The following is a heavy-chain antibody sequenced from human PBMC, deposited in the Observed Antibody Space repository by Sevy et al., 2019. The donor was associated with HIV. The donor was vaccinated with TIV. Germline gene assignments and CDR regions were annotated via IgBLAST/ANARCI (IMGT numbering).Heavy chain of an antibody. V-gene: IGHV5-51*01. J-gene: IGHJ4*02. CDR1: GYNFSGYW. CDR2: IYPTDSHI. CDR3: ARSSFYYDNSGFYPFDF. D-gene: IGHD3-22*01. Sequence: GGSLKISCKGSGYNFSGYWVGWVRQMPGKGLEWMGIIYPTDSHIIYSPSLQGQVTISVDKSITTAYLQWRSLKTSDTAMYYCARSSFYYDNSGFYPFDFWGQGTLVTVSS.